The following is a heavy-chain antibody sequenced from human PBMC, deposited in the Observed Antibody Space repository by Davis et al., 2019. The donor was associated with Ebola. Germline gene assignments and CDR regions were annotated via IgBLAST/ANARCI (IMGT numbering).Heavy chain of an antibody. CDR1: GGAISSGGYS. CDR2: IYYSGST. D-gene: IGHD3-10*01. CDR3: ARDRGVPSNSYYYYGMDV. J-gene: IGHJ6*02. Sequence: SETLSLTCAVSGGAISSGGYSWSWIRQPPGKGLEWIWYIYYSGSTYYNPSLKSRVTISVDTSKNQFSLKLSSVTAADTAVYYCARDRGVPSNSYYYYGMDVWGQGTTVTVSS. V-gene: IGHV4-30-4*07.